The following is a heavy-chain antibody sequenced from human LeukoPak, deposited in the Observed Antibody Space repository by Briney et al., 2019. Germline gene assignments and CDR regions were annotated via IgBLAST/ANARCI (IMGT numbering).Heavy chain of an antibody. J-gene: IGHJ4*02. V-gene: IGHV1-2*02. CDR3: ARVGRVVAPGEFGY. CDR2: INPNSGGT. Sequence: SVQVSCKASGYTFTAYYMHWVRQAPGQGLEWMGWINPNSGGTNYAQKFQGRVTMTRDTSISTAYMELSRLRSDDTAVYYCARVGRVVAPGEFGYWGQGTLGTVSS. CDR1: GYTFTAYY. D-gene: IGHD3-22*01.